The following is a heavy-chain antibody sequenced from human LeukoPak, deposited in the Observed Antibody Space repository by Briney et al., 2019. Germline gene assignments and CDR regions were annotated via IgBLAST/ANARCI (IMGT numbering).Heavy chain of an antibody. CDR3: AKDPIVVVPAVPNWFDP. D-gene: IGHD2-2*01. J-gene: IGHJ5*02. Sequence: GGSLRLSCAASGFTFSSYAMSWVRQAPGKGLEWVSAISGSGGSTYYADSVKGRFTISRDNSKNTLYLQMNSLRAEDTAVYYCAKDPIVVVPAVPNWFDPRGQGTLVTVSS. CDR1: GFTFSSYA. CDR2: ISGSGGST. V-gene: IGHV3-23*01.